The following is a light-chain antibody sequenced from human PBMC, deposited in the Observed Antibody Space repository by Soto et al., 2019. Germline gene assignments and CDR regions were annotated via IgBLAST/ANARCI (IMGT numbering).Light chain of an antibody. CDR3: QQSYSTTIT. CDR1: LIIDKY. Sequence: DIQMTQSPSSLSASVGDRVTITCRTSLIIDKYLNWYKQNPGKAPNLLIYDASTLQSGVPSRFSGSGSGTDFTLTISSLQPEDSETYFCQQSYSTTITFGQGARLEI. CDR2: DAS. V-gene: IGKV1-39*01. J-gene: IGKJ5*01.